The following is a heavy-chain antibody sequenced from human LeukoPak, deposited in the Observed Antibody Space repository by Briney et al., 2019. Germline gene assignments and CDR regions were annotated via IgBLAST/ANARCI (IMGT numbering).Heavy chain of an antibody. CDR3: ARAQITMIVVVDYYFDY. V-gene: IGHV3-21*01. CDR1: GFSFSTYS. Sequence: GGSLRLSCAASGFSFSTYSMNWVRQAPGKGLEWVSSISSSSTYIYYADSLTGRFTISRDNAKNSLYLQMNSLRAEDTAVYYCARAQITMIVVVDYYFDYWGQGTLVTVSS. J-gene: IGHJ4*02. D-gene: IGHD3-22*01. CDR2: ISSSSTYI.